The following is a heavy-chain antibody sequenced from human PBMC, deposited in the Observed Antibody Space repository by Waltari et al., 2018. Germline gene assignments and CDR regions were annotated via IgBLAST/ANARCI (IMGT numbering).Heavy chain of an antibody. CDR3: AREVLGFHLDY. CDR2: IYHSGST. Sequence: QVQLQESGPGLVKPSETLSLTCAVSGYSISSGYYWGWIRQPPGKGLEWIGSIYHSGSTYYNPSLKSRVTISVDTSKNQFSLKLSSVTAADTAVYYCAREVLGFHLDYWGQGTLVTVSS. CDR1: GYSISSGYY. D-gene: IGHD2-8*02. V-gene: IGHV4-38-2*02. J-gene: IGHJ4*02.